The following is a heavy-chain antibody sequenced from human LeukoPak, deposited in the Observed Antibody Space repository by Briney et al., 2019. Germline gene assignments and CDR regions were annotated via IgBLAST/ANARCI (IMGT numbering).Heavy chain of an antibody. Sequence: GGSLRLSCAASGFSFSSYGLHWVRQAPGKGLEWMAFIWHDGSNQDYADSVKGRFTISRDNSKNTLYLQMNSLRAEDTAVYYCAKIGYGSGSYRSENYWGRGTLVTVSS. CDR2: IWHDGSNQ. CDR1: GFSFSSYG. D-gene: IGHD3-10*01. J-gene: IGHJ4*02. CDR3: AKIGYGSGSYRSENY. V-gene: IGHV3-30*02.